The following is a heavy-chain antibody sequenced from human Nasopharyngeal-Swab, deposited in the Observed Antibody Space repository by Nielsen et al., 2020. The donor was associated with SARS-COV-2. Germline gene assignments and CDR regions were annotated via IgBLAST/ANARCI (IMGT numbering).Heavy chain of an antibody. CDR2: IGGSGEST. V-gene: IGHV3-23*01. CDR3: ADGAVAGDDAFDI. CDR1: GFTFSDYD. Sequence: GGSLRLSCAASGFTFSDYDMHWVRQTPGKGLEWVSAIGGSGESTYYADSVKGRFTVSRDNSKNTLYLQMNSLRAEDTAVYYCADGAVAGDDAFDIWGQGTMVTVSS. D-gene: IGHD6-19*01. J-gene: IGHJ3*02.